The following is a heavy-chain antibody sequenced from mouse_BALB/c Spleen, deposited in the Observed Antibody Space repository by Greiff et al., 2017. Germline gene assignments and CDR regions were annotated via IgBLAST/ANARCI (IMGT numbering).Heavy chain of an antibody. CDR3: AESFYYAMDY. V-gene: IGHV1-4*01. J-gene: IGHJ4*01. Sequence: VQLQQSGAELARPGASVKMSCKASGYTFTSYTMHWVKQRPGQGLEWIGYINPSSGYTNYNQKFKDKATLTADKSSSTAYMQLSSLTSEDSAVYYCAESFYYAMDYWGQGTSVTVSS. CDR1: GYTFTSYT. CDR2: INPSSGYT.